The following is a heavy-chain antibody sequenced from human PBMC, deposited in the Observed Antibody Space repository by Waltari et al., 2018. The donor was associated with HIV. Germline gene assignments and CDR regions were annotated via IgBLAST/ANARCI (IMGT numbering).Heavy chain of an antibody. Sequence: EVQLVVSGGGLVQPGGSLRLSCAASGFTFSSYWQTSARQAPGKGLGWVANIKQDGSEKYYADSVKGRFTISRDNAKNSLYLQMNSLRAEDTAVYYCASLYCSGGSCYDYWGQGTLVTVSS. CDR3: ASLYCSGGSCYDY. J-gene: IGHJ4*02. CDR2: IKQDGSEK. CDR1: GFTFSSYW. D-gene: IGHD2-15*01. V-gene: IGHV3-7*01.